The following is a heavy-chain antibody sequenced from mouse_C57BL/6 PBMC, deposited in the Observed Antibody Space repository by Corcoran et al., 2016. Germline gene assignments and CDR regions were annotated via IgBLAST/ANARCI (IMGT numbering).Heavy chain of an antibody. V-gene: IGHV1-76*01. D-gene: IGHD2-4*01. CDR3: ATYDYDAWFAY. CDR1: GYTFTDYY. CDR2: IYPGSGNT. J-gene: IGHJ3*01. Sequence: QDQLKQSGAELVRPGASVKLSCKASGYTFTDYYKNWVKQRPGQGLEWIARIYPGSGNTYYNEKFKGKATLTAQQSSSTAYMQFSSLTSEDSAVYFCATYDYDAWFAYWGQGTLVTVSA.